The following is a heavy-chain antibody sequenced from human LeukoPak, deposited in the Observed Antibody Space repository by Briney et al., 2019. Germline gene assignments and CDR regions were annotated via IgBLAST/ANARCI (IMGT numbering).Heavy chain of an antibody. Sequence: GGSLRLSCTVSGFTFSTYWMTWVRQAPGKGLEGVANIKQVGSEKYYVDSVKGRFTISRDNAKNSLYLQMNSLRAEDTAVYYCARSRIGDYWGQGTLVTVSS. CDR3: ARSRIGDY. V-gene: IGHV3-7*01. CDR1: GFTFSTYW. CDR2: IKQVGSEK. D-gene: IGHD3-10*01. J-gene: IGHJ4*02.